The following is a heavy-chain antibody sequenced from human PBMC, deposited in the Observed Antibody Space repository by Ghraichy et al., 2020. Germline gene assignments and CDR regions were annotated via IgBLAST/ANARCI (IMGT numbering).Heavy chain of an antibody. CDR2: ISWNSGSI. J-gene: IGHJ4*02. CDR1: GFTFDDYA. D-gene: IGHD2-15*01. V-gene: IGHV3-9*01. Sequence: GGSLRLSCAASGFTFDDYAMHWVRQAPGKGLEWVLGISWNSGSIGYADSVKGRFTISRDNAKNSLYLQMNSLRAEDTALYYCAKDISAVVAATNYGDMYYFDYWGQGTLVTVSS. CDR3: AKDISAVVAATNYGDMYYFDY.